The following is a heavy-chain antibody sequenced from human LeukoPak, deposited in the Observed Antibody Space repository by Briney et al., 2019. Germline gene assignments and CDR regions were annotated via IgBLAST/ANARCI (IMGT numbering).Heavy chain of an antibody. CDR2: ISYDGRNQ. CDR3: ARDGNYGSGSYFDY. D-gene: IGHD3-10*01. Sequence: GESLRLSCAATGFTFSSYAMHWVRQAPGKGLEWVAVISYDGRNQYYADSVKGRFTISRDNSKNMLYLQMNSLRAEDTAVYYCARDGNYGSGSYFDYWGQGTLVTVSS. V-gene: IGHV3-30*04. J-gene: IGHJ4*02. CDR1: GFTFSSYA.